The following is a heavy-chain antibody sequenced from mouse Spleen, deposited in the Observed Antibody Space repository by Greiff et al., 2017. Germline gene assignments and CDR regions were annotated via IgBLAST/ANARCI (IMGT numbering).Heavy chain of an antibody. Sequence: EVKLMESGGGLVKPGGSLKLSCAASGFAFSSYDMSWVRQTPEKRLEWVAYISSGGGSTYYPDTVKGRSTISRDNAKNTLYLQMSSLKSEDTAMYCCARRTVGPYFDYGGQGTTLTVSS. J-gene: IGHJ2*01. D-gene: IGHD1-1*01. CDR1: GFAFSSYD. CDR2: ISSGGGST. V-gene: IGHV5-12-1*01. CDR3: ARRTVGPYFDY.